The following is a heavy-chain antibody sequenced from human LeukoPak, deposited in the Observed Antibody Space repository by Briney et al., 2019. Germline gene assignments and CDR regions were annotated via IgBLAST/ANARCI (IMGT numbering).Heavy chain of an antibody. Sequence: SETLSLTCAVYGGSFSGYYWSWIRQPPGKGLEWIGEINHSGSTNYNPSLKSRVTISVDTSKNQFSLKLSSVTAADTAVHYCARGKSGIAVAGIYYYGMDVWGQGTTVTVSS. J-gene: IGHJ6*02. V-gene: IGHV4-34*01. CDR1: GGSFSGYY. D-gene: IGHD6-19*01. CDR2: INHSGST. CDR3: ARGKSGIAVAGIYYYGMDV.